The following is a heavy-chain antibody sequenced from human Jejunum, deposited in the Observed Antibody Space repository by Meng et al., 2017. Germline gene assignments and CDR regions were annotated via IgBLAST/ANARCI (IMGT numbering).Heavy chain of an antibody. Sequence: GGPLRLSFAASGFTFRNEYMHWFRQTPGTGLMWVPRMNPDGSGTSYADSVKGRFTITRDHAKNTLYLQMNSLSAEDKAVYYCARGIAAAESWGQGTLVTVSS. J-gene: IGHJ5*02. CDR1: GFTFRNEY. CDR2: MNPDGSGT. CDR3: ARGIAAAES. D-gene: IGHD6-13*01. V-gene: IGHV3-74*01.